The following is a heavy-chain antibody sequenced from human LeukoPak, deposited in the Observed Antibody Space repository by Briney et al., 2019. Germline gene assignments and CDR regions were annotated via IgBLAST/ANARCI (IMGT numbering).Heavy chain of an antibody. V-gene: IGHV1-18*01. J-gene: IGHJ3*02. CDR3: AREYCTNGVCPGAIDAFDI. CDR1: GYTFTSYG. D-gene: IGHD2-8*01. Sequence: ASVKVSCKASGYTFTSYGISWVRQAPGQGLEWMGWISAYNGNTNYAQKLQGRVTMTTDTSTSTAYMELRSLRSDDTAVYYCAREYCTNGVCPGAIDAFDIWGQGTMVTVSS. CDR2: ISAYNGNT.